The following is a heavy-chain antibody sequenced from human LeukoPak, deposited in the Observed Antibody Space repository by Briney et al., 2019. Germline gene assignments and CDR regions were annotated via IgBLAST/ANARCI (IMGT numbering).Heavy chain of an antibody. CDR1: GYTFTSYD. CDR2: MNPNSGNT. D-gene: IGHD3-22*01. J-gene: IGHJ5*02. CDR3: ARVTSSLYDSSGFNAP. Sequence: ASVKVSYKASGYTFTSYDINWVRQATGQGLEWMGWMNPNSGNTDYAQKFQGRVTMTRNTSISTAYMELRSMRSDDTAVYYCARVTSSLYDSSGFNAPWGQGTLVTVAS. V-gene: IGHV1-8*01.